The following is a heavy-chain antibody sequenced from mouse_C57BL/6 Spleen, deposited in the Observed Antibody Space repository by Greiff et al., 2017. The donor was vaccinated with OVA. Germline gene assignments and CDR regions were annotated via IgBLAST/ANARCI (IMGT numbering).Heavy chain of an antibody. CDR3: ARGGDGYYYYFDY. J-gene: IGHJ2*01. CDR1: GYSITSGYY. V-gene: IGHV3-6*01. D-gene: IGHD2-3*01. Sequence: DVKLQESGPGLVKPSQSLSLTCSVTGYSITSGYYWNWIRQFPGNKLEWMGYISYDGSNNYNPSLKNRISITRDTSKNQFFLKLNSVTTEDTATYYCARGGDGYYYYFDYWGQGTTRTVSS. CDR2: ISYDGSN.